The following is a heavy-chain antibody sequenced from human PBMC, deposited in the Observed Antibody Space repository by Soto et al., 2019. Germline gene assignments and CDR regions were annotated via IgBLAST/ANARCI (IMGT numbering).Heavy chain of an antibody. J-gene: IGHJ6*03. V-gene: IGHV4-34*01. D-gene: IGHD6-6*01. CDR1: GGSFSGYY. Sequence: QVQLQQWGAGLLKPSETLSLTCAVYGGSFSGYYWSWIRQPPGKGLGWMGEINHSGSTNYNPSLKSRVTISVDTSKNQFSLKLSSVTAADTAVYYCAILSSSSSPYYYYYMDVWGKGTTVTVSS. CDR3: AILSSSSSPYYYYYMDV. CDR2: INHSGST.